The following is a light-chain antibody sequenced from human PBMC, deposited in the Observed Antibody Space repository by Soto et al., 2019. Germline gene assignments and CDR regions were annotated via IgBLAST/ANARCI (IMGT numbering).Light chain of an antibody. CDR1: HSDSSC. CDR3: YLRQNKPHSRT. Sequence: EVVLTQSASTLSGSPGDRATLSCGASHSDSSCLALDQQQPDPAHTLLIYNDADSTTGIPARFSGSGSGTDTAFTISIRGAEAVDVYSYYLRQNKPHSRTFGQGTRLEIK. CDR2: NDA. J-gene: IGKJ5*01. V-gene: IGKV3-11*01.